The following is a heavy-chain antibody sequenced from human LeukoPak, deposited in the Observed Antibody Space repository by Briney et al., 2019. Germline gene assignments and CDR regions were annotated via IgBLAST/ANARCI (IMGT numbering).Heavy chain of an antibody. D-gene: IGHD6-13*01. Sequence: SETLSLTCTVSGGSISSYYWSWIRQPPGKGLEWIGYIYYSGSTNYNPSLKSRVTISVGTSKNQFSLKLSSVIAADTAVYYCARRGIAAAGTLYAFDIWGQGTMVTVSS. CDR2: IYYSGST. J-gene: IGHJ3*02. CDR1: GGSISSYY. CDR3: ARRGIAAAGTLYAFDI. V-gene: IGHV4-59*08.